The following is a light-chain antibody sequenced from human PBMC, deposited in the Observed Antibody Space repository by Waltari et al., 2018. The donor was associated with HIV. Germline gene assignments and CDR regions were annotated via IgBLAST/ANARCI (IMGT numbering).Light chain of an antibody. Sequence: QSVLTQPPSVSGAPGQRVTISCPGRSSNIGAGYDVHWYQQLPGTATKLLIFGNNNRPSGVPDRFSGSKSGTSASLAITGLQAEDEADYYCQSYDSSLSGWVFGGGTKLTVL. CDR2: GNN. CDR1: SSNIGAGYD. CDR3: QSYDSSLSGWV. V-gene: IGLV1-40*01. J-gene: IGLJ3*02.